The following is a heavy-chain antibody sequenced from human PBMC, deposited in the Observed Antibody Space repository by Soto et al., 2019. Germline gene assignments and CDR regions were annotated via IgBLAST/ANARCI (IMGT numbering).Heavy chain of an antibody. J-gene: IGHJ4*01. CDR1: GLTFSSYW. D-gene: IGHD6-19*01. Sequence: EVQLVESGGGLVQPGGSLRLSCAASGLTFSSYWMHWVRQAPGKGLVWVSRISTDGSVTTYADSVKGRFTISRDNAKNTLYLQMNSLRTEGTAVYCCARAPYSCGCWGFYYWCQGSLVTVSS. CDR2: ISTDGSVT. V-gene: IGHV3-74*01. CDR3: ARAPYSCGCWGFYY.